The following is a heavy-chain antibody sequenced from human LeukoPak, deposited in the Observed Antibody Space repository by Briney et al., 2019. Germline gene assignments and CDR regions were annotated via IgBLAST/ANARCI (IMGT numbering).Heavy chain of an antibody. J-gene: IGHJ4*02. CDR2: IYYSGST. CDR1: GGSISSSSYY. V-gene: IGHV4-39*01. D-gene: IGHD4-11*01. Sequence: SETLSLTCTVSGGSISSSSYYWGWIRQPPGKGLEWIGSIYYSGSTYYNPSLKSRVTISVDTSKNQFSLKLSSVTAADTAVYYCARHFPVTYFDYWGQGTLVTVSS. CDR3: ARHFPVTYFDY.